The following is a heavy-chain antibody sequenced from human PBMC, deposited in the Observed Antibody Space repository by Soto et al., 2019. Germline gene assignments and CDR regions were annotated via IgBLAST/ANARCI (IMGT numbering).Heavy chain of an antibody. Sequence: GPLRLSCTASGFINSSHRPCRVRQAPGKGLEWVATINQGGSEKYYVASVKGRFTISRDNAKNSLYMRVNRMILEVTAVSSCSREWVVVRLYFDYWGQGASVTFSS. CDR2: INQGGSEK. CDR1: GFINSSHR. CDR3: SREWVVVRLYFDY. D-gene: IGHD3-22*01. J-gene: IGHJ4*02. V-gene: IGHV3-7*01.